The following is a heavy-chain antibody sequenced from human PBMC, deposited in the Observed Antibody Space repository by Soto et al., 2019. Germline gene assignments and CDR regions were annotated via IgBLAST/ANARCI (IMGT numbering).Heavy chain of an antibody. Sequence: GGSLRLSCAASGFTFSSYAMSWVRQAPGKGLEWVSAIGGSGGSTYYADSVKGRFTISRDNSKNTLYLQMNGLRAEDTAVYYCAKGRRIAARRTAYYGMDVWGQGTTVTVSS. D-gene: IGHD6-6*01. V-gene: IGHV3-23*01. J-gene: IGHJ6*02. CDR3: AKGRRIAARRTAYYGMDV. CDR1: GFTFSSYA. CDR2: IGGSGGST.